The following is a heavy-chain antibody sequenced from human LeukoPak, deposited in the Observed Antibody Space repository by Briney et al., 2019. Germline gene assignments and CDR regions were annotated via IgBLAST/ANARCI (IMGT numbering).Heavy chain of an antibody. CDR3: ATLSSRNWFDP. CDR2: IIPILGIA. J-gene: IGHJ5*02. V-gene: IGHV1-69*04. CDR1: GGTFSSYA. D-gene: IGHD2-2*01. Sequence: SVKVSCKASGGTFSSYAISWVRQAPGQGLEWMGRIIPILGIANYAQKFQGRVTITADKSTSTAYMELSSLRSEDTAVYYCATLSSRNWFDPWGQGTLVTVSS.